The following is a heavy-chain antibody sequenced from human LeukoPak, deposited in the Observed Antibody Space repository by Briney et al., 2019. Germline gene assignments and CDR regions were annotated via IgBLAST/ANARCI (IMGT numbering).Heavy chain of an antibody. J-gene: IGHJ5*02. CDR1: GYTFTSYG. D-gene: IGHD6-19*01. V-gene: IGHV1-18*01. CDR2: ISADDGNT. Sequence: ASVKVSCKASGYTFTSYGISWVRQAPGQGLEWMGWISADDGNTNYAQKLQGRVTMTRNTSISTAYMELSSLRSEDTAVYYCARWGSGWYLPWGQGTLVTVSS. CDR3: ARWGSGWYLP.